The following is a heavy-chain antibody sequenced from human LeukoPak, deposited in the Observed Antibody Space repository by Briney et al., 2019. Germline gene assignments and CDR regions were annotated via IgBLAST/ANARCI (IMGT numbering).Heavy chain of an antibody. J-gene: IGHJ4*02. CDR2: ISWNSGSI. D-gene: IGHD6-13*01. Sequence: SLRLSCAASGFTFYDYAVHWVRQAPGKGLDWVSGISWNSGSIGYADSVKGRFTISRDNAKNSLYLQMNSLRAEDTALYYCAKDIGYSSSWTPFDYWGQGTLVTVSS. CDR3: AKDIGYSSSWTPFDY. CDR1: GFTFYDYA. V-gene: IGHV3-9*01.